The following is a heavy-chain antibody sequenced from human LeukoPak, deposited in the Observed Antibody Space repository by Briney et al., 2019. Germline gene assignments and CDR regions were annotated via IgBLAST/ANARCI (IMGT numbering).Heavy chain of an antibody. D-gene: IGHD6-13*01. V-gene: IGHV3-23*01. CDR3: AKPLSAASGTDFDN. CDR1: GFTFSSYA. CDR2: ISGSGSTT. J-gene: IGHJ4*02. Sequence: GGSLRLSCAASGFTFSSYAMSWVRQAPGKGLEWVAGISGSGSTTYYADSVKGRFTISRDNSKNTLHQQMNSLRAEDTAVYYCAKPLSAASGTDFDNWGQGTLVTVSS.